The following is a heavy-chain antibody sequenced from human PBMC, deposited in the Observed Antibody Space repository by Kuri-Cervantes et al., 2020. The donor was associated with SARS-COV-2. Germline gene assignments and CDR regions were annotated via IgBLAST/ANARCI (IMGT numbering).Heavy chain of an antibody. D-gene: IGHD4-17*01. V-gene: IGHV1-24*01. CDR3: ASRVREDYGEDY. J-gene: IGHJ4*02. Sequence: ASVKVSCKVSGYTLTELSMHWVRQAPGKGLEWMGGFDPEDGETIYAQKFQGRVTMTTDTSTSTAYMELRSLRSDDTAVYYCASRVREDYGEDYWGQGTLVTVSS. CDR2: FDPEDGET. CDR1: GYTLTELS.